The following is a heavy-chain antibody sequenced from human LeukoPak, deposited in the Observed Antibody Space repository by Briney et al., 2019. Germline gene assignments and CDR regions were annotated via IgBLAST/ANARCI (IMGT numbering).Heavy chain of an antibody. CDR3: AKDLPSCSGSFYLYIGAGGIFDY. CDR2: ISGSGGST. J-gene: IGHJ4*02. Sequence: PGGSLRLSCAASGFTLSSYAMSWVRQAPGKGLEWVSAISGSGGSTYYADSVKGRFTISRDNSKNTLYLQMNSLRAEDTAVYYCAKDLPSCSGSFYLYIGAGGIFDYWGQGTLVTVSS. CDR1: GFTLSSYA. D-gene: IGHD1-26*01. V-gene: IGHV3-23*01.